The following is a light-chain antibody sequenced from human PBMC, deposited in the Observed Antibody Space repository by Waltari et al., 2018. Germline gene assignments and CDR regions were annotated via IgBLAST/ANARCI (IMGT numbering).Light chain of an antibody. Sequence: DFQMTQSPSSLSASVGDRVTITCQASQDISNNLNWYQQKQGQTPKLLILDASNWEIRVPSRFSGSGSGTCFSLTISSLQPEDTATYYCEEYDYLPVTFGGWTKVEIK. CDR1: QDISNN. CDR3: EEYDYLPVT. J-gene: IGKJ4*01. V-gene: IGKV1-33*01. CDR2: DAS.